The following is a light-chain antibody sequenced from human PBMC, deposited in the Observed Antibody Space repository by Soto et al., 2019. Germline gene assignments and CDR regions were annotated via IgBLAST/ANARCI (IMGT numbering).Light chain of an antibody. CDR3: HQYNNWPLT. CDR1: KSVFSN. V-gene: IGKV3-15*01. Sequence: EILMTQSPATLSVSPGERATLSCRASKSVFSNLAWDQQKPGRAPRLLIYAASTRATGIPARFSGSGSGTEFTLAISSLQSEDFAVYYCHQYNNWPLTFGGGTKVE. CDR2: AAS. J-gene: IGKJ4*01.